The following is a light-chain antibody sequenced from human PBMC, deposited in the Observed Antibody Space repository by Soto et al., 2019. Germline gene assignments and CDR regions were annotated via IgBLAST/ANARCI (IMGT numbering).Light chain of an antibody. CDR2: DVT. J-gene: IGLJ1*01. V-gene: IGLV2-14*01. Sequence: QSVLTQPASVSGSPGQSITISCTGTSSDVGGYNYVSWYQQNPGKAPKLLIYDVTKRPSGVSNRFSGSKSGNTASLTISGLQAEDEADYYSSSYTSSSTYVFGTGTNVTVL. CDR1: SSDVGGYNY. CDR3: SSYTSSSTYV.